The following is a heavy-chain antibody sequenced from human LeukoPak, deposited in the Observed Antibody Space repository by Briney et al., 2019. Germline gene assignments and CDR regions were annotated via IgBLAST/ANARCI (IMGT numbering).Heavy chain of an antibody. J-gene: IGHJ6*02. CDR1: GFTFSSYE. V-gene: IGHV3-20*04. D-gene: IGHD3-10*01. CDR3: AREGSGSPHYGMDV. CDR2: INWNGGTT. Sequence: PGGSLRLSCVASGFTFSSYEMNWVRQAPGKGLEWVSGINWNGGTTGYADSVKGRFAISRDNAKNSLYLQMNSLRAEDTALYYCAREGSGSPHYGMDVWGQGTTVTVSS.